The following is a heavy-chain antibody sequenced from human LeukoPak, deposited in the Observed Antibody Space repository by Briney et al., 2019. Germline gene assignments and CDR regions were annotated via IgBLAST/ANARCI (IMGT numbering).Heavy chain of an antibody. J-gene: IGHJ6*02. CDR2: ISWNSGSI. D-gene: IGHD1-7*01. Sequence: GGSLRLSCAASGFTFDDYAMHWVRQAPGKGLEWVSGISWNSGSIGYADSVKGRFTIFRDNARNSLYLQMNSLRAEDTALYYCAKDTAGTYYYGMDVWGQGTTVTVSS. V-gene: IGHV3-9*01. CDR1: GFTFDDYA. CDR3: AKDTAGTYYYGMDV.